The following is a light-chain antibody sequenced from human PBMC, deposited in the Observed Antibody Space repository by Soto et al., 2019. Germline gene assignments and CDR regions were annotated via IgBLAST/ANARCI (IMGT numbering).Light chain of an antibody. J-gene: IGKJ1*01. CDR1: QSVSSN. V-gene: IGKV3-20*01. Sequence: VMTQSPATLSVSPVERAELSCRASQSVSSNLAWYHPKPGQAPRLLIYAASSRATGIPDRFSGGGSGTDFTLTISRLEPEDFAVYYCQQCGSSPWKCGQGTKGDIK. CDR3: QQCGSSPWK. CDR2: AAS.